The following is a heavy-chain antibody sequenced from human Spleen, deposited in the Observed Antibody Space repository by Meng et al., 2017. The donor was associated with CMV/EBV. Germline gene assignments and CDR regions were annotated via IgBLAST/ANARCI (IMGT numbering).Heavy chain of an antibody. CDR1: GYTFTGHY. D-gene: IGHD1-26*01. V-gene: IGHV1-2*02. J-gene: IGHJ6*02. CDR3: ARMSYYVPYYYGMDV. CDR2: INPNSGGT. Sequence: ASVKVSCKASGYTFTGHYMHWVRQAPGQGLEWMGWINPNSGGTNYAQKFQDRVTMTRDTSIRTAYMELSRLRSDDTAVYYCARMSYYVPYYYGMDVWGQGTTVTVSS.